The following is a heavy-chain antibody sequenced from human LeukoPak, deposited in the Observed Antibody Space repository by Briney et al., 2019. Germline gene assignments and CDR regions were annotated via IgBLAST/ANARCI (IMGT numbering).Heavy chain of an antibody. CDR2: ISDDNGDT. V-gene: IGHV1-18*01. J-gene: IGHJ4*02. D-gene: IGHD3-10*01. Sequence: ASVKVSCKASGYTFTSYGISWVRQAPGQGLEWMGWISDDNGDTNYAQKLQGRVTMTTDTSTSTAYMELRSLRSDDTAAYYCARDYYGTPPLDYWGQGTLVTVSS. CDR1: GYTFTSYG. CDR3: ARDYYGTPPLDY.